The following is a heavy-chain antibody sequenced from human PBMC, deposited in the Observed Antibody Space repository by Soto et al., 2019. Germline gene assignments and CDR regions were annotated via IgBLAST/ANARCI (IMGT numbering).Heavy chain of an antibody. CDR2: IYSGGST. V-gene: IGHV3-53*02. J-gene: IGHJ6*02. CDR3: ARDSYGSGHYYYYYGMDV. CDR1: GFTVSSNY. D-gene: IGHD3-10*01. Sequence: EVQLVETGGGLIQPGGSLRLSCAASGFTVSSNYMSWVRQAPGKGLEWVSVIYSGGSTYYADSVKGRFTISRDNSKNTLYLQMNSLRAEDTAVYYCARDSYGSGHYYYYYGMDVWGQGTTVTVSS.